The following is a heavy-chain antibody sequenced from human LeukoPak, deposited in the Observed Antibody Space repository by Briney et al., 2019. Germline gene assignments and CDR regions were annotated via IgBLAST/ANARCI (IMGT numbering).Heavy chain of an antibody. V-gene: IGHV4-59*01. CDR1: GGSISSYY. J-gene: IGHJ3*02. CDR3: ARESVAAAGTKAFDI. Sequence: SETLSLTCTVSGGSISSYYWSWIRQPPGKGLEWIGYIYYSGSTNYNPSLKSRVTISVDTSKNQFSLKLSSVTAADTAVYYCARESVAAAGTKAFDIWGQGTMVTVSS. D-gene: IGHD6-13*01. CDR2: IYYSGST.